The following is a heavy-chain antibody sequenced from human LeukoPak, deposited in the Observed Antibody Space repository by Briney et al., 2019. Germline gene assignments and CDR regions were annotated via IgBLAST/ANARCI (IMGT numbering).Heavy chain of an antibody. CDR1: GFTFSSYS. Sequence: PGGSLRLSCAASGFTFSSYSMNWVRQAPGKGLEWISSISSSSSYIYYADSVKGRFTISRDNAKNSLYLQMNSLRAEDTAVYYCARDRAAEGYPSDYWGQGTLVTVSS. V-gene: IGHV3-21*01. CDR2: ISSSSSYI. CDR3: ARDRAAEGYPSDY. D-gene: IGHD6-13*01. J-gene: IGHJ4*02.